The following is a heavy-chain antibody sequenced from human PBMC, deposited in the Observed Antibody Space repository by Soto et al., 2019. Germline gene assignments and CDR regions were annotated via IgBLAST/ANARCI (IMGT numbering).Heavy chain of an antibody. CDR3: ARRPNRGSYSWCFDY. D-gene: IGHD1-26*01. CDR1: GGSITSNAYY. CDR2: IYYSGSA. Sequence: QLQLQESGPGLVKPSETLSLTCTVSGGSITSNAYYWGWIRQPPGKGLEWLGYIYYSGSASYNPSLKSRVTMSVDTSKNQFSLKLSSVTAADTAVYYCARRPNRGSYSWCFDYWGQGTLVTVSS. V-gene: IGHV4-39*01. J-gene: IGHJ4*02.